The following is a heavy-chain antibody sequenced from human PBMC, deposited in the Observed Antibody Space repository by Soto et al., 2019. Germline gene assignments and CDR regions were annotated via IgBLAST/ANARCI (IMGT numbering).Heavy chain of an antibody. Sequence: ASLKVSCSASGYTFTIYAISWVRQAPGQGLEWMGWISAYNGNTNYAQKLQGRVTMTTDTSTSTAYMELRSLRSDDTAVYYCAGDNSGSYLDLDSWGQGTLVTVSS. D-gene: IGHD1-26*01. CDR3: AGDNSGSYLDLDS. CDR2: ISAYNGNT. CDR1: GYTFTIYA. J-gene: IGHJ4*02. V-gene: IGHV1-18*01.